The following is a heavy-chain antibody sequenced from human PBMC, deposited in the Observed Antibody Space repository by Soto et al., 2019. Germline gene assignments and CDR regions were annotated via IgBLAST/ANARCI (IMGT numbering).Heavy chain of an antibody. V-gene: IGHV3-43*01. CDR1: GFTFDDYT. Sequence: GGSLRLSCAASGFTFDDYTMHWVRQAPGKGLEWVSLISWDGGSTYYADSVKGRFTISRDNSKNSLYLQMNSLRTEDTALYYLGKDKGRELHKLFDLWGQGTLVPVSS. J-gene: IGHJ4*02. CDR3: GKDKGRELHKLFDL. D-gene: IGHD1-26*01. CDR2: ISWDGGST.